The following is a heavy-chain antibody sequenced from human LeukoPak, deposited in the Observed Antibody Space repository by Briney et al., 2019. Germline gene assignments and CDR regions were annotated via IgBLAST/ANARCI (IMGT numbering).Heavy chain of an antibody. Sequence: SETLSLTCTVSGGSISSTSYDWYWIRQPAGKGLEWIGHIYTSGSTNYNPSLKSRVTISVDTSKNQFSLKLSSVTAADTAVYYCARRVLRHCSSTSCPRAAFDYWGQGTLVTVSS. J-gene: IGHJ4*02. D-gene: IGHD2-2*01. CDR1: GGSISSTSYD. CDR2: IYTSGST. V-gene: IGHV4-61*09. CDR3: ARRVLRHCSSTSCPRAAFDY.